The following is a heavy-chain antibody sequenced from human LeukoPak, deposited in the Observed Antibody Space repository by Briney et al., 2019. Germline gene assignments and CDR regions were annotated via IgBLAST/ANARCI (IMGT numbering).Heavy chain of an antibody. CDR1: GGTFSSYA. CDR3: ARDSPIFENFDY. V-gene: IGHV1-69*04. J-gene: IGHJ4*02. CDR2: IIPILGIA. Sequence: ASVKVSCKASGGTFSSYAISWVRQAPGQGLEWMGRIIPILGIANYAQKFQGRVTITADKSTSTAYMELSSLRSEDTAVYYCARDSPIFENFDYWGQGTLVTVSS.